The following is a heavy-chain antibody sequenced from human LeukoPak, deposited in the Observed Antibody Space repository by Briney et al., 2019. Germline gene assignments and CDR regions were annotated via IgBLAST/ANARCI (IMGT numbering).Heavy chain of an antibody. CDR3: ARGYCSGGSCYSWSVFDY. J-gene: IGHJ4*02. V-gene: IGHV1-2*02. CDR1: GYTFTGYY. Sequence: GASVKVSCKASGYTFTGYYMHWVRQAPGQGLEWMGWINPNSGGTNYAQKFQGRVTMTRDTSISTAYMELSRLRSDDTAVYYCARGYCSGGSCYSWSVFDYWGQGTLVTVSS. D-gene: IGHD2-15*01. CDR2: INPNSGGT.